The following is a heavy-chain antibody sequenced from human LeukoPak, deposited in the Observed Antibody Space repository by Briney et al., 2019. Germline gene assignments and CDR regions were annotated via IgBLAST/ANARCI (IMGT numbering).Heavy chain of an antibody. Sequence: PSETLSLTCTVSGGFFSSSSYYWGWIRQPPGKGLEWIGSIYYSGSTYYNPSLKSRVTISVDTSKNQFSLKLSSVTAADTAVYFCARGGSLDYWGQGTLVTVSS. D-gene: IGHD6-13*01. J-gene: IGHJ4*02. CDR1: GGFFSSSSYY. CDR2: IYYSGST. V-gene: IGHV4-39*07. CDR3: ARGGSLDY.